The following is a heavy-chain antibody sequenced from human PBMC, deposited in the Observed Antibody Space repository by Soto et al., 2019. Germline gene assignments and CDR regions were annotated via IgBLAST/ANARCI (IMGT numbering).Heavy chain of an antibody. J-gene: IGHJ6*02. CDR3: TLVVVAPRSYYYYGMDV. CDR1: GFTFSNAW. V-gene: IGHV3-15*07. Sequence: GGSLRLSCAASGFTFSNAWMNWVRQAPGKGLEWVGRIKSKTDGGTTDYAAPVKGRFTISRDDSKNTLYLQMNSLKTEDTAVYYCTLVVVAPRSYYYYGMDVWGQGTTVTVSS. D-gene: IGHD2-15*01. CDR2: IKSKTDGGTT.